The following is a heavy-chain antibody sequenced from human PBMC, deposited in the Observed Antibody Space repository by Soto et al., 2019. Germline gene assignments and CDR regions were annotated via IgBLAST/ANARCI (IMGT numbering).Heavy chain of an antibody. Sequence: ASVKVSCKASGYTFTIYYMHWVRQAPGQGLEWMGIINPGGGSTSYAQKFQGRVTMTRDTSTSTVYMVLSSLRSEDTAVYYCARDQVDTATAYRSYYYGMDVWGQGTTVTVPS. D-gene: IGHD5-18*01. V-gene: IGHV1-46*01. CDR2: INPGGGST. CDR1: GYTFTIYY. J-gene: IGHJ6*02. CDR3: ARDQVDTATAYRSYYYGMDV.